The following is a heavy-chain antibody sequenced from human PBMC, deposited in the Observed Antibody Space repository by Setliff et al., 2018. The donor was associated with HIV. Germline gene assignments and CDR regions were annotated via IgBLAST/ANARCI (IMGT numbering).Heavy chain of an antibody. J-gene: IGHJ3*02. CDR1: GGSVSNYY. CDR2: IYHNGIT. Sequence: SETLSLTCTVSGGSVSNYYWGWIRQPPGKGLEWIGSIYHNGITYYNPSLKSRVTISVDTSQNQFSLNLTSGTAADTAVYYCARLGYSGSLVGAFDIWGQGTMVTVSS. V-gene: IGHV4-59*08. CDR3: ARLGYSGSLVGAFDI. D-gene: IGHD1-26*01.